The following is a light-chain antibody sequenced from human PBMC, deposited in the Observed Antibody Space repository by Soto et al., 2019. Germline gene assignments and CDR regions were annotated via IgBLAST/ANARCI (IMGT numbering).Light chain of an antibody. V-gene: IGKV1-5*01. CDR2: DAS. CDR3: EQYESYFA. CDR1: QSISYR. Sequence: DIQMTQSPSTLSASVGDRVTIACRASQSISYRLAWYQQKSGKAPKLLIYDASSLESGVPSRFSGVGSRSEFTLTITDLQPDDFATYFCEQYESYFAFGQGTKLGLK. J-gene: IGKJ2*01.